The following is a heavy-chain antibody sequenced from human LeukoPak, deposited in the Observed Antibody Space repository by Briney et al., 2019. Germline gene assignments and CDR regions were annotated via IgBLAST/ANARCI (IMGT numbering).Heavy chain of an antibody. CDR1: GFTFSSYA. V-gene: IGHV3-23*01. Sequence: PGGSLRLSCAASGFTFSSYAMSWVRQAPGKGLEWVSAISGSGGSTYYADSVKGRFTISRDNSKNTLYLQMNSLRAEDTAVYYCAKDPGFYGDYLSPFDYWGQGTLVTVSS. D-gene: IGHD4-17*01. J-gene: IGHJ4*02. CDR2: ISGSGGST. CDR3: AKDPGFYGDYLSPFDY.